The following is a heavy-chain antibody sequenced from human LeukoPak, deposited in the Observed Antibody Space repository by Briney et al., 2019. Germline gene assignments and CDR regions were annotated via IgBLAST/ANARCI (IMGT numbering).Heavy chain of an antibody. CDR2: IRYDGSNK. CDR3: AKDWCSSTSCYYYYYMDV. CDR1: GFTFSSYG. D-gene: IGHD2-2*01. Sequence: GGSLRLSCAASGFTFSSYGMHWVRQAPGKGLEWVAFIRYDGSNKYYADSVKGRFTISRDNSKNTLYLQMNSLRAEDTAVYYCAKDWCSSTSCYYYYYMDVWGKGTTVTVSS. V-gene: IGHV3-30*02. J-gene: IGHJ6*03.